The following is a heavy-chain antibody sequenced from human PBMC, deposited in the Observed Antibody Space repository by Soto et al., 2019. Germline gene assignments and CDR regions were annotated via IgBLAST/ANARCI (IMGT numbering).Heavy chain of an antibody. CDR3: AHRRPAADTFDY. V-gene: IGHV2-5*02. D-gene: IGHD6-13*01. CDR1: GFSLDTSGVG. CDR2: IYWDDDK. Sequence: HITLKESGPTLVRPTQTLTLTCTFSGFSLDTSGVGVSWIRQPPGKALEWLALIYWDDDKQYSPSLKNRVTVTKDTSKNQVVLTMTNIDPVDTATYYCAHRRPAADTFDYWGQGTLVTVSS. J-gene: IGHJ4*02.